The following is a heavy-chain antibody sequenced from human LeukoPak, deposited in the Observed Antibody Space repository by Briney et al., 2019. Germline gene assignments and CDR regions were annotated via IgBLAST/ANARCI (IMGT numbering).Heavy chain of an antibody. CDR2: INHSGST. J-gene: IGHJ6*03. V-gene: IGHV4-34*01. CDR3: ARQPIYDYYYYYMDV. Sequence: PSETLSLTCAVYGGSFSGYYWSWIRQPPGKGLEWIGEINHSGSTNYNPSLKSRVTISVDTSKNQFSLKLSSVTAADTAVYYCARQPIYDYYYYYMDVWGKGTTVTISS. D-gene: IGHD3-16*01. CDR1: GGSFSGYY.